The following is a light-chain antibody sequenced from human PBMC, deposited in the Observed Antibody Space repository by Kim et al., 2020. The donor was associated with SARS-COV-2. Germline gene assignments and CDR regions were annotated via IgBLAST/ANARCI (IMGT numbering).Light chain of an antibody. V-gene: IGLV3-1*01. Sequence: VSPGQTASITCSGDKLEGKYVSLYQQKPGQSPVLVMFQDYKRPSGIPERFSGSNSGNTATLAISGTQAMDEADYFCQTWDSSTEGVFGPGTKVTVL. CDR2: QDY. J-gene: IGLJ1*01. CDR3: QTWDSSTEGV. CDR1: KLEGKY.